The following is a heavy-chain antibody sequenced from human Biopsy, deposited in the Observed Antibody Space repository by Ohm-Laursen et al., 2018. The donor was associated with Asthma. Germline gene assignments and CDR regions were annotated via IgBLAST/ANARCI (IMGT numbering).Heavy chain of an antibody. J-gene: IGHJ4*02. CDR1: GGTFNIYV. CDR2: LISVFGTT. V-gene: IGHV1-69*01. Sequence: SVKASCKLLGGTFNIYVIGWARQAPGQGREWMGGLISVFGTTTYPQKFQDRVTLTADDSTSTVYMELSSLRSEDTAVYYCARKAGPCISSPCYALDFWGQGTLVTVSS. CDR3: ARKAGPCISSPCYALDF. D-gene: IGHD2-2*01.